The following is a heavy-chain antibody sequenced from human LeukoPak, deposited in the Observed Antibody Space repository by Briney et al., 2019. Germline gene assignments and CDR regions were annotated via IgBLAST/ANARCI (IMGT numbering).Heavy chain of an antibody. D-gene: IGHD4-17*01. V-gene: IGHV4-31*03. CDR2: IYYSGST. CDR3: ARETVTDEYYFDY. J-gene: IGHJ4*02. CDR1: GGSISSGGYY. Sequence: KSSETLSLTCTVSGGSISSGGYYWSWIRQHPGKGLEWIGYIYYSGSTYYNPSLKSRVTISVDTSKNQFSLKLSSVTAADTAVYYCARETVTDEYYFDYWGQGTLVTVSS.